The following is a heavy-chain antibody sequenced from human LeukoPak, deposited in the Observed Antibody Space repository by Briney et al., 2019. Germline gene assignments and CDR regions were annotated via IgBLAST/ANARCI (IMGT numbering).Heavy chain of an antibody. CDR2: ISGGGGGT. CDR1: GFTFNNYA. V-gene: IGHV3-23*01. CDR3: ARSMYSSSFDY. Sequence: GGSLRLSCTASGFTFNNYAMSWVRQAPGKGLEWVSTISGGGGGTYYADSVKGRFTISRDNSRNTLYLQMNSLRAEDTAVYYCARSMYSSSFDYWGQGTLVTVSS. D-gene: IGHD6-13*01. J-gene: IGHJ4*02.